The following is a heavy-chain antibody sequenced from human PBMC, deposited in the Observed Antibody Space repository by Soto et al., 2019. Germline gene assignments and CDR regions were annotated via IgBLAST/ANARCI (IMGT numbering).Heavy chain of an antibody. CDR3: DRVGGSYSDFDY. CDR1: GFTFSDYY. V-gene: IGHV3-72*01. J-gene: IGHJ4*02. D-gene: IGHD1-26*01. Sequence: EVQLVESGGGLVQPGGSLRLSCAASGFTFSDYYLDWVRQAPGKGLEWVGRSRDKHNRYTTEYAASVKGRFTISRDESKKSVLLQMNSLETEDTAVYYCDRVGGSYSDFDYWGQGTLVTVSS. CDR2: SRDKHNRYTT.